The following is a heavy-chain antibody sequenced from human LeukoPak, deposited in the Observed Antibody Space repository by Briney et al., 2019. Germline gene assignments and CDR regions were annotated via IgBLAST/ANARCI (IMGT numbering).Heavy chain of an antibody. Sequence: GESLKISCKAVGYVFSDFWIAWVRQVPGKGLEYMGVVYPGDSDMRYSPSFRGHVIISADRATHTAYLQWSSLNASDSAVYFCVKPRLQFDYFDYWGQGTLVTVSS. V-gene: IGHV5-51*01. CDR3: VKPRLQFDYFDY. CDR1: GYVFSDFW. CDR2: VYPGDSDM. D-gene: IGHD4-11*01. J-gene: IGHJ4*02.